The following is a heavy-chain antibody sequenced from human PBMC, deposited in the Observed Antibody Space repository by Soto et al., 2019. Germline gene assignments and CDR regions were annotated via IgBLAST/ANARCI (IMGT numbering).Heavy chain of an antibody. CDR2: IYHSGST. V-gene: IGHV4-30-2*01. CDR3: AREQGRAGGDFFDY. CDR1: GGTISSRGYP. D-gene: IGHD4-17*01. J-gene: IGHJ4*02. Sequence: PSETLRLTCAVSGGTISSRGYPRSLIRQPPGKGLEWIGYIYHSGSTYYNPSLKSRVTISVDRSKNQFSLKLSSVTAADTAVYYCAREQGRAGGDFFDYWGQGTLVPVSS.